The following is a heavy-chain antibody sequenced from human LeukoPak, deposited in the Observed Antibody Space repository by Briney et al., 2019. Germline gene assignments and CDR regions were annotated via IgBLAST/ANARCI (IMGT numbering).Heavy chain of an antibody. CDR1: GFTFSSYW. J-gene: IGHJ4*02. D-gene: IGHD2-15*01. Sequence: GGSLRLSCAASGFTFSSYWMSWVRQAPGKGLEWVANIKQDGSEKYYVDSVKGRFTISRDNAKNSLYLQMNSLRAEDTAVYYCARDRWYCSGDSCYVNYFDYWGQGTLVTVSS. CDR2: IKQDGSEK. V-gene: IGHV3-7*03. CDR3: ARDRWYCSGDSCYVNYFDY.